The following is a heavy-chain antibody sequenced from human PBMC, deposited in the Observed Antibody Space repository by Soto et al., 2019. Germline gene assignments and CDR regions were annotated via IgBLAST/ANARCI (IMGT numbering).Heavy chain of an antibody. J-gene: IGHJ5*02. Sequence: ETLSLSCSVSGDSVSSVNWWTWVRQSPGKGLEWIVEISPGGNTNYNPSLKSRVTISADKSNNQFSLNLRSVTAADTAVYYCARIDCPDGVCEWNWLDPWGQGILVTVSS. D-gene: IGHD2-8*01. CDR3: ARIDCPDGVCEWNWLDP. CDR1: GDSVSSVNW. V-gene: IGHV4-4*02. CDR2: ISPGGNT.